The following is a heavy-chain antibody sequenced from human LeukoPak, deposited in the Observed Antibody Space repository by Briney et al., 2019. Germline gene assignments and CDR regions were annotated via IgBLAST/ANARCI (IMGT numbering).Heavy chain of an antibody. Sequence: ASVKVSCKASGYTFTAYYMHWVRQAPGQGLEWMGWIDSKNGDTKYAQKFQSRLTITRDTSIGIAYMELRSLISDDTAVYYCASEAYCSGGRCSVQRDASWGQGTPVTVSS. CDR2: IDSKNGDT. D-gene: IGHD2-15*01. CDR3: ASEAYCSGGRCSVQRDAS. V-gene: IGHV1-2*02. CDR1: GYTFTAYY. J-gene: IGHJ5*02.